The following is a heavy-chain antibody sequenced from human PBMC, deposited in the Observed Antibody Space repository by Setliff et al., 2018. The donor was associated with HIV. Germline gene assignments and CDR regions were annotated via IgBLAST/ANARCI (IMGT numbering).Heavy chain of an antibody. D-gene: IGHD5-18*01. V-gene: IGHV3-49*04. CDR3: TRDKGYAFDI. J-gene: IGHJ3*02. Sequence: GGSLRLSCTASGFTFGDYAMSWVRQAPGKGLEWVGFIRSKAYGGTTEYAASVKGRFTIARDDSKSIAYLQINSLKTEDTAVYYCTRDKGYAFDIWGQGTMVTVSS. CDR2: IRSKAYGGTT. CDR1: GFTFGDYA.